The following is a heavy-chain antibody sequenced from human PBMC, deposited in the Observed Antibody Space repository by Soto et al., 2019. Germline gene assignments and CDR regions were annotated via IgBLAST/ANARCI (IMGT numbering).Heavy chain of an antibody. CDR1: GSTFSNYA. J-gene: IGHJ4*02. CDR3: AKWGPQNNFDY. Sequence: GGSLRLSCAASGSTFSNYAMNWVRQPPGKGLEWVSAISGSGGSTYYADSVKGRFTISRDNSKNTLYLQMNSLRAEDTAVYYCAKWGPQNNFDYWGQGTLVTVSS. V-gene: IGHV3-23*01. CDR2: ISGSGGST. D-gene: IGHD3-16*01.